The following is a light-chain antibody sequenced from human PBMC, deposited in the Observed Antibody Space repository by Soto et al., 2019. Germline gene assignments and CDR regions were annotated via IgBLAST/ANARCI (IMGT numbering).Light chain of an antibody. J-gene: IGKJ5*01. CDR2: HVS. Sequence: EILLTQSPSTLSLSPGERGTLSCGASESVTNYLAWYQQKPGQAPRLLVYHVSNRATGIPARFSGGGSGTDFTLTISNLAPEDFELYYCQQRSDSPWTFGQGTRLEIK. V-gene: IGKV3-11*01. CDR3: QQRSDSPWT. CDR1: ESVTNY.